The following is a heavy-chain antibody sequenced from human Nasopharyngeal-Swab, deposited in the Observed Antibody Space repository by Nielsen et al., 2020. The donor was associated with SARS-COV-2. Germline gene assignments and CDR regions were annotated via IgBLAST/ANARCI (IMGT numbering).Heavy chain of an antibody. CDR2: INTDGTST. CDR3: VRGPSSGYANDAFGV. CDR1: GFTFSSYW. V-gene: IGHV3-74*01. J-gene: IGHJ3*01. D-gene: IGHD2-2*01. Sequence: GGSLRLSCAASGFTFSSYWMHWVRQAPGKGLVWVSRINTDGTSTSYADSVKGRLTIARDNAKNTLYMQMNSLRDEDTAVYYCVRGPSSGYANDAFGVWGQGTMVTASS.